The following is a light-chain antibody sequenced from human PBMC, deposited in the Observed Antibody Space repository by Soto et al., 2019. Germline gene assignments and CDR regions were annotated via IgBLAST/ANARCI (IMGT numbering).Light chain of an antibody. V-gene: IGLV2-11*01. CDR2: DVS. J-gene: IGLJ1*01. Sequence: QSALTQPRSVSGSPGQSVTISCTGTSSDVGSYNYVSWYQQHPVKAPKLMIYDVSKRPSGVPDRFSGSKSGNTASLTISGLQAEDEADYCCCSYAGSFLVFGTGTKLTVL. CDR3: CSYAGSFLV. CDR1: SSDVGSYNY.